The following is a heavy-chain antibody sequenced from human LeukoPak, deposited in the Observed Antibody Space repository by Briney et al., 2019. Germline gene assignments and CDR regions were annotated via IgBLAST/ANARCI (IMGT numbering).Heavy chain of an antibody. D-gene: IGHD2-15*01. CDR1: GFTFSSYA. CDR3: AKDTTAWWYHRAYMDV. J-gene: IGHJ6*03. CDR2: ISGSGDTT. V-gene: IGHV3-23*01. Sequence: GGSLRLSCAASGFTFSSYAMSWVRQAPGGGLEWVSAISGSGDTTYHADSVKGRFTISRDNSENRLSLQMDSQRAEDTAVYFCAKDTTAWWYHRAYMDVWGKGTTVTVSS.